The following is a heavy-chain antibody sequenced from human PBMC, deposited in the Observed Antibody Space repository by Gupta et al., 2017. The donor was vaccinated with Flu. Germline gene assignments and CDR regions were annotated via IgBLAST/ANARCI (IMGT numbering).Heavy chain of an antibody. CDR3: VKDLFTSWAFDS. CDR1: GFTFNSFP. J-gene: IGHJ4*02. CDR2: IGTRGDA. D-gene: IGHD2-2*01. Sequence: EVHLVESGGGLVQPGGSLRLSCLSSGFTFNSFPMHWVRQAPGKGPEFVSVIGTRGDAFYGDSVKGRFSISRDDSKNTLYLQMSGLRIEDTAMYYCVKDLFTSWAFDSWGQGALVTVSS. V-gene: IGHV3-64D*06.